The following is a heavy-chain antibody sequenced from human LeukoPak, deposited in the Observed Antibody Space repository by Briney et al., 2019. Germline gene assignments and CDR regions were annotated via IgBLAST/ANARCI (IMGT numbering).Heavy chain of an antibody. CDR1: GGSISSGGYY. V-gene: IGHV4-31*03. CDR3: AREGGGSAAYGLNWFDP. Sequence: SETLSLTCTVSGGSISSGGYYWSWIRQHPGKGLEWIGYIYYSGGTYYNPSLKSRVTISVDTSKNQFSLKLSSVTAADTAVYYCAREGGGSAAYGLNWFDPWGQGTLVTVSS. J-gene: IGHJ5*02. D-gene: IGHD6-13*01. CDR2: IYYSGGT.